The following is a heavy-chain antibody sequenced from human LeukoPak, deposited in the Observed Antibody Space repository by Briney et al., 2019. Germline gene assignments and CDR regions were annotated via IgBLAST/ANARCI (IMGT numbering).Heavy chain of an antibody. J-gene: IGHJ3*02. CDR2: IRYDGSNK. CDR3: AKDTPRGYSYGPPDAFDI. CDR1: GFTFSSYG. D-gene: IGHD5-18*01. V-gene: IGHV3-30*02. Sequence: GGSLRLSCAASGFTFSSYGMHWVRQAPGKGLEWVAFIRYDGSNKYYADSVKGRFTISRDNSKNTLYLQMNSLRAEDTAVYYCAKDTPRGYSYGPPDAFDIWGQGTMVTVSS.